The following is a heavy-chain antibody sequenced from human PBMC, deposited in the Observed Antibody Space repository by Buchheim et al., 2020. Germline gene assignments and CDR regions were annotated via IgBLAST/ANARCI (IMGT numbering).Heavy chain of an antibody. Sequence: QLQLQESGPGLVKPSETLSLTCTVSGGSISSSSYYWGWIRQPPGKGLEWIGSIYYSGSTYYNPSLTSRVTISVDTLQNQFSLKLSSVTAADTAVYYCARGAIIFTYGDPLYYFDYWGQGTL. D-gene: IGHD4-17*01. J-gene: IGHJ4*02. CDR1: GGSISSSSYY. V-gene: IGHV4-39*07. CDR3: ARGAIIFTYGDPLYYFDY. CDR2: IYYSGST.